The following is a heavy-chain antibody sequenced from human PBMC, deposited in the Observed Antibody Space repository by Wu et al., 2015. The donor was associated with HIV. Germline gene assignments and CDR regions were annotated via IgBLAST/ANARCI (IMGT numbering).Heavy chain of an antibody. CDR3: ARDLGDDFAVRGYYWYMDV. CDR1: GYTFTDHY. CDR2: IRPDSGAT. Sequence: QLVQSGAEVTKPGASVSVSCQTSGYTFTDHYIHWVRQAPGQGLEWMGWIRPDSGATHYAEKFQDRVTMTRDASISTAYMQLNRLRSDDTAVYFCARDLGDDFAVRGYYWYMDVVGHRDRDHRLL. V-gene: IGHV1-2*02. J-gene: IGHJ6*03. D-gene: IGHD2-21*02.